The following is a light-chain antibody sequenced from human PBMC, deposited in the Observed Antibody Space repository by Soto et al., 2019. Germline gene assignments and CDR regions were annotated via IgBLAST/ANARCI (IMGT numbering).Light chain of an antibody. CDR1: QSVSNTY. CDR2: GAS. Sequence: EIVLTQSPGTLSLSPGDRATLSCRASQSVSNTYLAWYQQKPGRAPRLLIYGASSRATGIPDRFSGSGSGTDFTLTISRLEPEDFAVYYCQQYGSSPPYTFGQGTRLEIK. V-gene: IGKV3-20*01. CDR3: QQYGSSPPYT. J-gene: IGKJ2*01.